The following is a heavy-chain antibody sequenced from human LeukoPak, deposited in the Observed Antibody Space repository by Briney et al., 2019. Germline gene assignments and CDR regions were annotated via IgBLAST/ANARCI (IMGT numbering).Heavy chain of an antibody. CDR3: ASISDLLYYFDS. Sequence: PGGSLRLSCAASGFTFSSYAMSWVRQAPGKGLEWISLIYTGGNTYYADSVKGRFTLSRDNSKNTVYLQMNSLTVEDTAMYYCASISDLLYYFDSWGQGTLVTVSS. CDR2: IYTGGNT. CDR1: GFTFSSYA. V-gene: IGHV3-66*01. J-gene: IGHJ4*02.